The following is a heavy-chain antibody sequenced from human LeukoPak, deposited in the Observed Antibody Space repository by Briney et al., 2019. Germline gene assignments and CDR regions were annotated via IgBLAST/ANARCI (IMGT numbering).Heavy chain of an antibody. Sequence: ASVKVSCKASGYTFTSYDINWVRQATGQGLEWMGWMNPNSGGTNYAQKFQGRVTMTRDTSISTAYMELSRLRSDDTAVYYCARADSGVDIVVVPAKDYWGQGTLVTVSS. V-gene: IGHV1-2*02. J-gene: IGHJ4*02. CDR1: GYTFTSYD. D-gene: IGHD2-2*01. CDR2: MNPNSGGT. CDR3: ARADSGVDIVVVPAKDY.